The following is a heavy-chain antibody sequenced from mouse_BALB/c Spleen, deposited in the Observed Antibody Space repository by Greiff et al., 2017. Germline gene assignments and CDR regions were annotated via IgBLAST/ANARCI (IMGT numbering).Heavy chain of an antibody. CDR1: GYTFTSYW. D-gene: IGHD4-1*01. CDR3: ARELGEGFAY. J-gene: IGHJ3*01. CDR2: IDPSDSYT. V-gene: IGHV1-69*02. Sequence: QVQLQQPGAELVKPGASVKLSCKASGYTFTSYWMHWVKQRPGQGLEWIGEIDPSDSYTNYNQKFKGKATLTVDKSSSTAYMQLSRLTSEDSAVYYCARELGEGFAYWGQGTLVTVSA.